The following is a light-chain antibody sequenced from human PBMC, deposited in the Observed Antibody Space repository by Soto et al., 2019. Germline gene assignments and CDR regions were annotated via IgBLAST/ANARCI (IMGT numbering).Light chain of an antibody. V-gene: IGKV3-20*01. CDR2: GAS. CDR3: QQYGSSRYT. Sequence: EIVLTQSPGTLSLSPGERATLSCRASQSVSSSYLAWYQQKPGQNPRLLIYGASSRATGIPDMFSGSGSGTDFTLTISRVEPEDFAVYYCQQYGSSRYTVGQVTKMEIK. CDR1: QSVSSSY. J-gene: IGKJ2*01.